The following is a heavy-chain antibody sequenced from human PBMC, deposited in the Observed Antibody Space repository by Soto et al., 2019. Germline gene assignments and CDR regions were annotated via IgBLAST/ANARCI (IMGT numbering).Heavy chain of an antibody. V-gene: IGHV3-23*01. CDR3: AIDLDGSVWFNWFDP. Sequence: PGGPLRLCSAAAGFTSSNYGVSWVRQAPRKGLEWVSTISGSGGSTYYADSVKGRFTVSRDNSRNTIYLQMNSLRVEDTAVYYCAIDLDGSVWFNWFDPWGQGTQVPVSS. CDR2: ISGSGGST. CDR1: GFTSSNYG. D-gene: IGHD2-15*01. J-gene: IGHJ5*02.